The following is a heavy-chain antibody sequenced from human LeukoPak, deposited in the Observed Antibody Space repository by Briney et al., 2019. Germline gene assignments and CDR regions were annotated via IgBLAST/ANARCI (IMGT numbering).Heavy chain of an antibody. J-gene: IGHJ3*02. CDR2: TYYTSEWYT. V-gene: IGHV6-1*01. Sequence: SQTLSLTCAIFGDSVSSNRVTWNWIRQSPSRGLEWLGRTYYTSEWYTAYAVSVKDRTIITPDTSKNQFSLQLNSMTPEDTAVYFCARNQSWTTGFDIWGQGTRVTVSS. D-gene: IGHD2-8*02. CDR1: GDSVSSNRVT. CDR3: ARNQSWTTGFDI.